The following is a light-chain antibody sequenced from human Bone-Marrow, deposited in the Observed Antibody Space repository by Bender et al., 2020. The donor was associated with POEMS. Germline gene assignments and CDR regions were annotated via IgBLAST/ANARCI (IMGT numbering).Light chain of an antibody. V-gene: IGLV7-46*01. CDR1: TGAVTSNHY. Sequence: QAVVTQEPSLTVSPGGTVTLTCGSSTGAVTSNHYPYWFQQKPGQAPRTLIFDTTNKHSWTPARFSASLLGGKASLTLSGAQPEDEAVYYCLLSYTGAGVFGTGTEVTVL. CDR3: LLSYTGAGV. CDR2: DTT. J-gene: IGLJ1*01.